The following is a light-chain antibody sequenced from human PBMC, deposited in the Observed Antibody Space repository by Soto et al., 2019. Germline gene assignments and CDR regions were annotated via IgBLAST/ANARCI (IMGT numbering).Light chain of an antibody. J-gene: IGLJ2*01. Sequence: QSALTQPASVSGSPGQAITISCSGTHSDVGGYNYVSWYQQHPAKGPKLIIYEVSNRPSGVSNRFSGSKSGNTASLTISGLHAADEADYYCSSYTSSNSVVFGGGTKLTVL. CDR3: SSYTSSNSVV. CDR1: HSDVGGYNY. CDR2: EVS. V-gene: IGLV2-14*01.